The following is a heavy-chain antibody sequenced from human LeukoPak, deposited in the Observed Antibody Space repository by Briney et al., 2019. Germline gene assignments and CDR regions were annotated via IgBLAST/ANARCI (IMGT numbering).Heavy chain of an antibody. J-gene: IGHJ4*02. CDR3: TRHTSPTFDY. V-gene: IGHV1-8*01. CDR2: INPRTGDR. D-gene: IGHD2-2*01. CDR1: GYTFTSHD. Sequence: WASVTVSCKASGYTFTSHDINWVRQASGQGPEWMGWINPRTGDRGYAQKFQGRVTITRSTSMNTAYMELSSLRSEDTAVYYCTRHTSPTFDYWGQGTLVTVSS.